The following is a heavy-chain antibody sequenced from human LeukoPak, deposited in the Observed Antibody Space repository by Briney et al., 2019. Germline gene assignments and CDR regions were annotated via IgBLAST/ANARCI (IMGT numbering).Heavy chain of an antibody. CDR1: GGSISSHY. J-gene: IGHJ6*03. V-gene: IGHV4-59*11. CDR2: IYYSGST. D-gene: IGHD2-2*02. CDR3: ARGGGPNCSSTSCYIYYYYMDV. Sequence: SETLSLTCTVSGGSISSHYWSWIRQPPGKGLEWIGYIYYSGSTNYNPSLKSRVTISVDTSKNQFSLKLSSVTAADTAVYYCARGGGPNCSSTSCYIYYYYMDVWGKGTTVTVSS.